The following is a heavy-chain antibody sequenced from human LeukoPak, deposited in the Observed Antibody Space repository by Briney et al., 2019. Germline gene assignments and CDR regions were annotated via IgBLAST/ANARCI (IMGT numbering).Heavy chain of an antibody. Sequence: GGSLRLSCAASGFTFDDYGMSWVRQAPGKGLEWVSGINWNGGRFTISRDSAKNSLYLQMNSLRAEDTALYYCARGRPLGYFDWADYYYYHYMDVWGKGTTVTVSS. D-gene: IGHD3-9*01. CDR3: ARGRPLGYFDWADYYYYHYMDV. J-gene: IGHJ6*03. CDR1: GFTFDDYG. V-gene: IGHV3-20*04. CDR2: INWNGG.